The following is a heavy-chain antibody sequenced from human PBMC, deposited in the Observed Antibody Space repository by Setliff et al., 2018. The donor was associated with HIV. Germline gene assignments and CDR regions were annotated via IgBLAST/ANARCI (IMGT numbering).Heavy chain of an antibody. V-gene: IGHV3-30*01. J-gene: IGHJ3*02. D-gene: IGHD3-16*02. CDR2: ISYDGSNK. CDR1: GFTFSSYA. Sequence: GGSLRLSCAASGFTFSSYAMHWVRQAPGKGLEWVAVISYDGSNKYYADSVKGRFTISRDNSQNTLYLQMNNVSAEDTALYYCAKQGLISSTYALDIWGQGTAVTVSS. CDR3: AKQGLISSTYALDI.